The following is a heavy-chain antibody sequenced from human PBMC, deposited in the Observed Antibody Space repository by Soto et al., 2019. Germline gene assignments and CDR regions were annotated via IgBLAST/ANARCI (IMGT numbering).Heavy chain of an antibody. CDR3: ARALWFGESFRYYFDY. CDR2: ISPYSGNT. D-gene: IGHD3-10*01. CDR1: GYIFVNYG. J-gene: IGHJ4*02. Sequence: ASVKVSCKASGYIFVNYGIAWVRQAPGQGLEWMGWISPYSGNTHYASKVQGRLTMTTDTSTSTAYMDLGSLTSDDTAVYYCARALWFGESFRYYFDYWAQGTLVPVSS. V-gene: IGHV1-18*01.